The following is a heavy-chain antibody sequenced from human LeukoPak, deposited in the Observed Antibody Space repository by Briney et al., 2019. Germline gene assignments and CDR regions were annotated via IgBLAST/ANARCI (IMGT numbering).Heavy chain of an antibody. CDR2: INHSGGI. V-gene: IGHV4-34*01. J-gene: IGHJ4*02. Sequence: SETLSLTCAVYGGSFSGYYWSWIRQPPGKGLEWIGEINHSGGINYNPSLKSRVTISVDTSKNQFSLNLNSVTAADTAVYYCARGLTRSPDYWGQGTLVTVPS. CDR3: ARGLTRSPDY. D-gene: IGHD2-2*01. CDR1: GGSFSGYY.